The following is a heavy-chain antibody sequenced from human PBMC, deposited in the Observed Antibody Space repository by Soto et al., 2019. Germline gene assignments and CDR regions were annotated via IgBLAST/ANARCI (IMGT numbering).Heavy chain of an antibody. CDR3: AKGAYSGSYVDY. CDR1: GFTFSSYG. V-gene: IGHV3-30*18. Sequence: QVQLVESGGGVVQPGRSLRLSCAASGFTFSSYGMHWVRQAPGKGLEWVAVISYDGSNKYYADSVKGRFTISRDNSKNPLYLQMNSLRAEDTAVYYCAKGAYSGSYVDYWGQGTLVTVSS. D-gene: IGHD1-26*01. CDR2: ISYDGSNK. J-gene: IGHJ4*02.